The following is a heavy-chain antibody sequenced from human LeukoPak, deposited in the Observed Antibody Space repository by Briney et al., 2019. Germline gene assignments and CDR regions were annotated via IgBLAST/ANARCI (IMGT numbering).Heavy chain of an antibody. D-gene: IGHD3-22*01. CDR1: GFTFDDYG. CDR2: INWNGGST. CDR3: TTYYYDSSGYLWDDY. J-gene: IGHJ4*02. V-gene: IGHV3-20*04. Sequence: GGSLRLSCAASGFTFDDYGMSWVRQAPGKGLEWVSGINWNGGSTGYADSVKGRFTISRDNAKNSLYLQMNSLRAEDTALYYCTTYYYDSSGYLWDDYWGQGTLVTVSS.